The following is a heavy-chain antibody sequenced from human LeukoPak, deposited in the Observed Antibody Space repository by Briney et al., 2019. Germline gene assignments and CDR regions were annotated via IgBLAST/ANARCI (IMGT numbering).Heavy chain of an antibody. D-gene: IGHD6-19*01. CDR2: IYYSGST. CDR1: GGSISSYY. V-gene: IGHV4-59*12. CDR3: ARYSSGLTDAFDI. J-gene: IGHJ3*02. Sequence: PSETLSLTCTVSGGSISSYYWSWIRQPPGKGLEWIGYIYYSGSTYYNPSLKSRVTISVDKSKNQFSLKLSSVTAADTAVYYCARYSSGLTDAFDIWGQGTMVTVSS.